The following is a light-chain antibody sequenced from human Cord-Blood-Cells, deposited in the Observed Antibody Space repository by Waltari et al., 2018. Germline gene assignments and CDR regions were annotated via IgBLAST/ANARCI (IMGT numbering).Light chain of an antibody. J-gene: IGKJ4*01. CDR2: SAS. Sequence: EIEMTNTPSSMSASVGDRVTITCRAMQSISSYLNWYQQKPGKAPKLLIYSASSLQSGVPSRFSGSGSGTDFTLTISSLQPEDFATYYCQQSYSTPLTFGGGTKVEIK. CDR1: QSISSY. V-gene: IGKV1-39*01. CDR3: QQSYSTPLT.